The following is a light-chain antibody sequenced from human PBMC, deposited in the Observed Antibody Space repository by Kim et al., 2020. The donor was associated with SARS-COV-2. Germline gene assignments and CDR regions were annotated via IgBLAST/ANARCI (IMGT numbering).Light chain of an antibody. Sequence: PGQRVTISCSGSSSSIGSNTVNWYQQLPGTAPKLLIYSNNQRPSGVPDRFSGSKSGTSASLAISGLQSEDEADYYCAAWDDSLNEVFGTGTKVTVL. CDR2: SNN. J-gene: IGLJ1*01. CDR1: SSSIGSNT. V-gene: IGLV1-44*01. CDR3: AAWDDSLNEV.